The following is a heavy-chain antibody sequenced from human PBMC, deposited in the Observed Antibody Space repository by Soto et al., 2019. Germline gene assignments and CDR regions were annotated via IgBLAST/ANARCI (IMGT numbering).Heavy chain of an antibody. D-gene: IGHD3-16*01. CDR3: ARASYGLGVFDY. CDR1: GDSLSTSYW. J-gene: IGHJ4*02. V-gene: IGHV4-4*02. Sequence: QVHLQESGPQLVKPSETLSLTCAVSGDSLSTSYWWTWVRQSPGKGLQWIGQVYHVGTTSYNPALKSRVIISVDKPKNQFSLTLTSMSAADTAVYFCARASYGLGVFDYWGQGSLVAVSS. CDR2: VYHVGTT.